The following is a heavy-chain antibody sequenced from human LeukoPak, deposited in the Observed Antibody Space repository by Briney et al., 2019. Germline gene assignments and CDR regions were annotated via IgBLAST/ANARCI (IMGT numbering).Heavy chain of an antibody. Sequence: SETLSLTCTVSGGSISSSSYYWGWIRQPPGKGLEWIANIFYSRSTYYNPSLKSRVTISVDTSKNQFSLKLSSVTAADTAVYYCARRGRQQLVGHWHFDLWGRGTLVTVSS. CDR1: GGSISSSSYY. V-gene: IGHV4-39*01. J-gene: IGHJ2*01. CDR3: ARRGRQQLVGHWHFDL. CDR2: IFYSRST. D-gene: IGHD6-13*01.